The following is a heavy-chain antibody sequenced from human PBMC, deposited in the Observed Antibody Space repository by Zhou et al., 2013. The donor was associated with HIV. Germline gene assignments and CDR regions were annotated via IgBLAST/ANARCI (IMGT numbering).Heavy chain of an antibody. J-gene: IGHJ4*02. D-gene: IGHD2-2*02. CDR2: IIPIFGTA. Sequence: QVQLVQSGAEVKKPGSSVKVSCKASGGTFSSYAISWVRQAPGQGLEWMGGIIPIFGTANYAQKFQGRVTITADESTSTAYMELSSLRSEDTAVYYCARRESCSSTSCYTYFDYWGQGTLVTVSS. V-gene: IGHV1-69*12. CDR1: GGTFSSYA. CDR3: ARRESCSSTSCYTYFDY.